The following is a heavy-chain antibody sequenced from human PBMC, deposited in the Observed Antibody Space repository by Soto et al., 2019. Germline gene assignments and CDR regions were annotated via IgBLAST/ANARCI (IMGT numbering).Heavy chain of an antibody. J-gene: IGHJ1*01. Sequence: GGSLRLSCSASGFTFSSYAMHWVRQAPGKGLEYVSAISSNGGSTYYADSVKGRFTISRDNPKNTLYLQMSSLRAEDTAVYYCVKGKHIVVVTAIPLEYFQHWGQGTLVTVSS. D-gene: IGHD2-21*02. CDR1: GFTFSSYA. CDR3: VKGKHIVVVTAIPLEYFQH. CDR2: ISSNGGST. V-gene: IGHV3-64D*08.